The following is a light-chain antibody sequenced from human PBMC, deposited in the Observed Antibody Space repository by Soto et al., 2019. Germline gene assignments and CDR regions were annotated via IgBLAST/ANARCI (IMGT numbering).Light chain of an antibody. CDR3: MQALQTPRYT. CDR2: LGS. V-gene: IGKV2-28*01. J-gene: IGKJ2*01. CDR1: QSLLHSNGYNY. Sequence: DIVMTQSPVSLPVTPGEPASISCRSSQSLLHSNGYNYLDWYLQKPGQSPQLLIYLGSNRASGVPDRFSGSGSGTDFTLKISRVEADDVGVYYCMQALQTPRYTFGQGTNLEIK.